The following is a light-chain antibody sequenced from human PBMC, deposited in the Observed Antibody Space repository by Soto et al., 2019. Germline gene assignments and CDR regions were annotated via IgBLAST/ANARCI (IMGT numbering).Light chain of an antibody. CDR3: QQRRTWPPLT. V-gene: IGKV3-11*01. CDR1: QSVSNF. J-gene: IGKJ4*01. Sequence: EIVLTQSPATLSLSPGERATLSCRASQSVSNFLAWYQQKPGQAPRLLIYDASTRATGIPARFSGSGSGTDFALTISSLEPENFAVYYCQQRRTWPPLTFGGGTKVEIK. CDR2: DAS.